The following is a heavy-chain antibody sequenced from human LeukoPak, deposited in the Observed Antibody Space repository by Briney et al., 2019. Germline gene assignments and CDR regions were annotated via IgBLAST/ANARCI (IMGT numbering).Heavy chain of an antibody. CDR2: INHSGST. V-gene: IGHV4-34*01. Sequence: ASETLSLTCAVYGGSFSGYYWSWIRQPPGKGLEWIGEINHSGSTNYNPSLKSRVTISVDTSKNQFSLKLSSVTAADTAVYYCARAPLGYGYYGMDVWGQGTTVTVSS. CDR1: GGSFSGYY. D-gene: IGHD5-18*01. CDR3: ARAPLGYGYYGMDV. J-gene: IGHJ6*02.